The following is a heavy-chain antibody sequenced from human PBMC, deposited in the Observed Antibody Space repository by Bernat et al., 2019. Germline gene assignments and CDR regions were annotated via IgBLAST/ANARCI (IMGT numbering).Heavy chain of an antibody. V-gene: IGHV3-11*05. Sequence: VQLVESGGGLVKPGGSLRLSCAASGFTFSNYYMSWIRQAPGKGLDWVSYISSSSSYTNYADSVKGRFTISRDTAKNSLYLQMNSLRAEDTAVYYCARGTSTSAPYMDVWGKGTTVTVSS. J-gene: IGHJ6*03. CDR2: ISSSSSYT. CDR1: GFTFSNYY. CDR3: ARGTSTSAPYMDV.